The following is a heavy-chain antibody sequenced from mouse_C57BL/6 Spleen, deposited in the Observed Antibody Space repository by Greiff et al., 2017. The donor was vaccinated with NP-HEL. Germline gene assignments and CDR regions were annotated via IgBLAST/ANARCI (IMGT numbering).Heavy chain of an antibody. V-gene: IGHV1-69*01. CDR3: ARHEEFYYGSSPFAY. Sequence: QVQLQQPGAELVMPGASVKLSCKASGYTFTSYWMHWVKQRPGQGLEWIGEIDPSDSYTNYNQKFKGKSTLTVDKSSSTVYMELSRLTSEDSAVYFCARHEEFYYGSSPFAYWGQGTLVTVSA. J-gene: IGHJ3*01. CDR1: GYTFTSYW. D-gene: IGHD1-1*01. CDR2: IDPSDSYT.